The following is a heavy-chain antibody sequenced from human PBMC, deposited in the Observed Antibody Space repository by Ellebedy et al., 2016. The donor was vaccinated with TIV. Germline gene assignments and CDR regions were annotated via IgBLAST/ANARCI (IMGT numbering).Heavy chain of an antibody. CDR1: GYTFTSYG. CDR2: ISAYNGNT. V-gene: IGHV1-18*01. D-gene: IGHD6-19*01. J-gene: IGHJ4*02. CDR3: ARDNAYSSGYYPDY. Sequence: ASVKVSXXASGYTFTSYGISRVRQAPGQGLEWMGWISAYNGNTNYVQKFQGRVTMTTDTSTSTAYMELRSLRSDDTAVYFCARDNAYSSGYYPDYWGQGTLVTVSS.